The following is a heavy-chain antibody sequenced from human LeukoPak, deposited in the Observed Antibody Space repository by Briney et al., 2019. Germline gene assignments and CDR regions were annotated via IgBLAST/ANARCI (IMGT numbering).Heavy chain of an antibody. CDR2: INPSGGST. Sequence: ASVKVSCKASGYTFTSYYMHWVRQAPGQGLEWMGIINPSGGSTSYAQKFQGRVTMTRDTSTSTVYMELNSLRSEDTAVYYCARDRNSGDGIDYWGQGILVTVSS. D-gene: IGHD1-14*01. CDR1: GYTFTSYY. CDR3: ARDRNSGDGIDY. V-gene: IGHV1-46*01. J-gene: IGHJ4*02.